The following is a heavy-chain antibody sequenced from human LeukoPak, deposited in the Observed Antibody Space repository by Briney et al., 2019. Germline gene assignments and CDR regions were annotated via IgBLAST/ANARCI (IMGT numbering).Heavy chain of an antibody. V-gene: IGHV1-24*01. Sequence: ASVKVSCKFSGYTLTELSIHWVRQVPGKGLEWMGGIYPQDDETLYAQNFQGRVTMTEDTSTDTAYMELISLRSEDTPVYYCAAGGSGSYLFDPWGQGTLVIVSS. D-gene: IGHD1-26*01. CDR2: IYPQDDET. CDR1: GYTLTELS. CDR3: AAGGSGSYLFDP. J-gene: IGHJ5*02.